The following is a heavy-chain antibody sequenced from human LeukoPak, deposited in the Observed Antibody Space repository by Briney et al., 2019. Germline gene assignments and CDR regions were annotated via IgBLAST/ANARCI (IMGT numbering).Heavy chain of an antibody. CDR2: ISAYNGNT. Sequence: GASVKVSCKASGYTFTHRGISWVRQARGQGLEWMGWISAYNGNTNYAQKFQGRVTMTIDTSTSTAYMELRSLRSDDTAVYYCARATYGYYGSGTQFEGVDYWGQGTLVTVSS. D-gene: IGHD3-10*01. V-gene: IGHV1-18*01. J-gene: IGHJ4*02. CDR3: ARATYGYYGSGTQFEGVDY. CDR1: GYTFTHRG.